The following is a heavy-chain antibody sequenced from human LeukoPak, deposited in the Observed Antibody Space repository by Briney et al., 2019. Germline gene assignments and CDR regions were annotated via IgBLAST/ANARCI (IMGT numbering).Heavy chain of an antibody. Sequence: SETLSLTCTVSGGSIINRSYYWDWIRQPPGKGLEWIGSIYYSGTTYYNPSFKSRVTISVDASKNQFSLKLSSVTAADTAVYYCVARNGDYSYMDVWGKGTTVTVSS. V-gene: IGHV4-39*01. J-gene: IGHJ6*03. CDR1: GGSIINRSYY. CDR3: VARNGDYSYMDV. D-gene: IGHD1-1*01. CDR2: IYYSGTT.